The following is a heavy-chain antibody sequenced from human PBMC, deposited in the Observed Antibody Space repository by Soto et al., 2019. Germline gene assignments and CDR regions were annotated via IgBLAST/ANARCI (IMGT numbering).Heavy chain of an antibody. D-gene: IGHD3-16*01. V-gene: IGHV3-23*01. CDR1: GFTFSSYA. CDR2: ISGGDGSP. Sequence: GGSLRLSCVASGFTFSSYAMTWVRQTLGKGLEWVSAISGGDGSPSYADSVKGRFTISRDNSKNTLYLHMNSLRADDTAAYYCAKWHTYNYDSLAFSGFGCWGQGTQVTASS. CDR3: AKWHTYNYDSLAFSGFGC. J-gene: IGHJ4*02.